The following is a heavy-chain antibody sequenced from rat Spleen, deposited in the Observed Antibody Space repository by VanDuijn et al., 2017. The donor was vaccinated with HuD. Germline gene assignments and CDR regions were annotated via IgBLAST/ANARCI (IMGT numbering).Heavy chain of an antibody. CDR1: GFTFNNNW. Sequence: EVQLVESGGGLVQPGRSLKLSCVASGFTFNNNWMTWIRQAAGKGLEWVATIVNTGVGTYYPDSVKGRISISRDNAKSTLYVQLNSLRSEDTATYFCTRGVYYGYNAFAYWGQGTLVTVSS. V-gene: IGHV5-31*01. D-gene: IGHD1-9*01. CDR2: IVNTGVGT. CDR3: TRGVYYGYNAFAY. J-gene: IGHJ3*01.